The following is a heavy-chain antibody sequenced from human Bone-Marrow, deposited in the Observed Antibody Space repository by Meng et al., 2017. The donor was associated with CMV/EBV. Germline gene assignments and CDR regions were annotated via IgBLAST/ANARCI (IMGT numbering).Heavy chain of an antibody. J-gene: IGHJ5*02. D-gene: IGHD1-7*01. CDR2: ISAYNGNT. V-gene: IGHV1-18*01. CDR1: GYTFTSYG. CDR3: ARYNWNYGSWDA. Sequence: ASVKVSCKASGYTFTSYGISWARQAPGQGLEWMGWISAYNGNTNYAQKLQGRVTMTRDTSISTAYMELSRLRSDDTAVYYCARYNWNYGSWDAWGQGTLVTVSS.